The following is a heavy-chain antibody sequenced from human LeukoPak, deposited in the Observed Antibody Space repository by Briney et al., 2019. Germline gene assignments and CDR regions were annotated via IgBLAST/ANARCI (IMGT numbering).Heavy chain of an antibody. J-gene: IGHJ4*02. D-gene: IGHD6-19*01. CDR1: VFTFSDYY. CDR3: ARGHEGSH. V-gene: IGHV3-11*06. CDR2: ISSSSSYT. Sequence: PGGSLRLSCAASVFTFSDYYMSWIRRAPGKGLEWVSYISSSSSYTNYADSVKGRFTISRDNAKNSLYLQMNSLRAEDTAVYYCARGHEGSHWGQGTLVTVSS.